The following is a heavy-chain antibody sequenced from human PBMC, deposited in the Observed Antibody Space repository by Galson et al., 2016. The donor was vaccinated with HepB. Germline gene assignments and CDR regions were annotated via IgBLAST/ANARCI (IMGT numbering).Heavy chain of an antibody. V-gene: IGHV3-74*01. CDR2: INLDGSTT. D-gene: IGHD6-13*01. J-gene: IGHJ4*02. CDR1: GFTFTVYW. Sequence: SLRLSCAASGFTFTVYWMYWVRQAPEKGLVWVSHINLDGSTTTYADSVKGRFTISRDNARNTLDLQMNSLRAEDTAVYYCARVSTSIIAAAGRTLFDYWGQGTLVTVSS. CDR3: ARVSTSIIAAAGRTLFDY.